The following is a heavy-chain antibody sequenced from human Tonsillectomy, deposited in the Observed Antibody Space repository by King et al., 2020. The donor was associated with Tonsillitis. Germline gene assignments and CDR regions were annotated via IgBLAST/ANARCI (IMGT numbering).Heavy chain of an antibody. Sequence: VQLVESGGGLVQPGGSLRLSCAASGFTFSSYAMNWVRQPPGKGLEWVSTISGSGGSTYYADSVKGRFATSRDNSKNTLYLQMNSLRADDTAVYYCAKDGEYCSGGTCYLKFDYWGQGTLVTVSS. J-gene: IGHJ4*02. CDR2: ISGSGGST. CDR3: AKDGEYCSGGTCYLKFDY. V-gene: IGHV3-23*04. D-gene: IGHD2-15*01. CDR1: GFTFSSYA.